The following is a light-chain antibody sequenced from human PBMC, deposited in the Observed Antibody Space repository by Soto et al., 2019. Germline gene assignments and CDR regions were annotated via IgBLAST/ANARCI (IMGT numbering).Light chain of an antibody. J-gene: IGLJ1*01. V-gene: IGLV2-14*01. CDR3: ASHTTSDTRV. CDR1: SGDVGAYDY. Sequence: QSVLTQPASVSGSPGLSIAISCTGTSGDVGAYDYVSWYQYHPDKAPKLMIYEVSNRPSGVFDRFSGSKSVYTATLTISGLQAEDEADYYCASHTTSDTRVFGTGTKVTVL. CDR2: EVS.